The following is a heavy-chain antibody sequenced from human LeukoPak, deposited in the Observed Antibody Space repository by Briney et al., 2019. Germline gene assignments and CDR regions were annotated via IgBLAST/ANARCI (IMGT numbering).Heavy chain of an antibody. Sequence: SETLSLTCAVYGGSFSGSYWSWIRQPPGKGLEWVGEINHSGSTNYNPSLKSRVTISVDTSKNQFSLKLSSVTAADTAVYYCARLKEVYYYGSGSYYNGDYWGQGTLVTVSS. CDR2: INHSGST. CDR1: GGSFSGSY. CDR3: ARLKEVYYYGSGSYYNGDY. V-gene: IGHV4-34*01. J-gene: IGHJ4*02. D-gene: IGHD3-10*01.